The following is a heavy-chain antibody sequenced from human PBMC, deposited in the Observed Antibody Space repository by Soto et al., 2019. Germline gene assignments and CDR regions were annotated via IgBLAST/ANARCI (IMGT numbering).Heavy chain of an antibody. V-gene: IGHV1-69*12. J-gene: IGHJ6*02. CDR2: IVPIFGTT. D-gene: IGHD6-19*01. CDR1: GGTFSNYA. CDR3: ARVEAVAGLYNYHGLDV. Sequence: QVQLVQSGAEVKKPGSSVKVSCKVSGGTFSNYAIDWVRLAPGHGLEWMGGIVPIFGTTYYTQKFQGRATIIADDSKTTAYLEMSRLRSEDTAIYYCARVEAVAGLYNYHGLDVWGQGTAVTVSS.